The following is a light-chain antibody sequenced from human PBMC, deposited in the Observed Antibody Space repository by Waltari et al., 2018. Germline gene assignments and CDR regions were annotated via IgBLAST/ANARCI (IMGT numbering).Light chain of an antibody. CDR2: AAS. CDR3: QHYVRLPVT. V-gene: IGKV3-20*01. J-gene: IGKJ1*01. Sequence: EIVLTQSPGTLSLSPGERATLSCRASQSVRGTLAWYQQKPGQPPRPLLYAASIRATGIPDRFSGSGSGTDFTLTISRLEPEDFAVYYCQHYVRLPVTFGQGTKVEIK. CDR1: QSVRGT.